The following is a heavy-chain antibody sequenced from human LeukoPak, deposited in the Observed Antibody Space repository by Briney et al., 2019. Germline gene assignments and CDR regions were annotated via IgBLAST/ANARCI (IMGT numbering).Heavy chain of an antibody. Sequence: GGSLRLSCAASGFTVSSNYMSWVRQAPGKGLEWVSVIYSGGSTYYADSVKGRFTISRDNSKNTLYLQMNSLRAEDTAVYYCARDFGYYGSGTLFDYWGQGTLVTVSS. CDR3: ARDFGYYGSGTLFDY. D-gene: IGHD3-10*01. CDR2: IYSGGST. J-gene: IGHJ4*02. CDR1: GFTVSSNY. V-gene: IGHV3-66*01.